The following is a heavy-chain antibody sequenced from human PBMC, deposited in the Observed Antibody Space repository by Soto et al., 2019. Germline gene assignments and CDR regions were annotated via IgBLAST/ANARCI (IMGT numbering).Heavy chain of an antibody. CDR1: GGSISSYY. CDR3: ARRNYDILTGYYPRDYYFDY. CDR2: IYYSGST. Sequence: SETLSLTCTFSGGSISSYYWSLIRQPPGKGLEWIGYIYYSGSTNYNPSLKSRVTISVDTSKNQFSLKLSSVTAADTAVYYCARRNYDILTGYYPRDYYFDYWGQGTLVTVSS. V-gene: IGHV4-59*08. D-gene: IGHD3-9*01. J-gene: IGHJ4*02.